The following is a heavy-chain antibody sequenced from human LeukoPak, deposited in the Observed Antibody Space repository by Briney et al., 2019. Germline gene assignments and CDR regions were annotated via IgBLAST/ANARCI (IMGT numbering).Heavy chain of an antibody. D-gene: IGHD4-17*01. CDR2: MNPNSGNT. J-gene: IGHJ6*03. V-gene: IGHV1-8*01. CDR3: ARGRPDYGDYYYYYMDV. Sequence: GASVNVSCKASGYTFTSYDINWVRQATGQGLEWMGWMNPNSGNTGYAQKFQGRVTMTRNTSISTAYMELSSLRSEDTAVYYCARGRPDYGDYYYYYMDVWGKGTTVTVSS. CDR1: GYTFTSYD.